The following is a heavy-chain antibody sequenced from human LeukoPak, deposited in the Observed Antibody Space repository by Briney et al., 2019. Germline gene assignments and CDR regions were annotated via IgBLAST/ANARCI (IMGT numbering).Heavy chain of an antibody. V-gene: IGHV4-4*09. D-gene: IGHD1-26*01. CDR3: ATGATQVPYYFDY. CDR2: IYTSGST. J-gene: IGHJ4*02. Sequence: PSETLSLTCTVSGGSISSYYWSWIRQPPGKGPEWIGYIYTSGSTNYNPSLKSRVTISVDTSKNQFSLKLSSVTAADTAVYYCATGATQVPYYFDYWGQGTLVTVSS. CDR1: GGSISSYY.